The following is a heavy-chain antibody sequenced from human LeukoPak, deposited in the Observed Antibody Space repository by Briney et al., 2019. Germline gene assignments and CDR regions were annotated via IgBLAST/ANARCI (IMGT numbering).Heavy chain of an antibody. CDR3: AREGLDY. CDR2: MNPNSGNT. Sequence: ASVKVSCKASGYTFTGYYMHWVRQAPGQGLEWMGYMNPNSGNTGYAQNFQGRVTITSDTSISTAYMELSSLRSDDTAVYYCAREGLDYWGQGTLVTVSS. D-gene: IGHD2-15*01. CDR1: GYTFTGYY. J-gene: IGHJ4*02. V-gene: IGHV1-8*03.